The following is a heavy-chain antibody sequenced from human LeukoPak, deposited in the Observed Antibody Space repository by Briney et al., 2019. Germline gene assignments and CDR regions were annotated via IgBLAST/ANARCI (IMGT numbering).Heavy chain of an antibody. CDR2: IKQDGREK. V-gene: IGHV3-7*03. J-gene: IGHJ6*04. CDR3: AKDPRYYDFWSGYYTGTPTDV. D-gene: IGHD3-3*01. CDR1: GFTFSSYW. Sequence: GGSLRLSCAASGFTFSSYWMSWVRQAPGKGLEWVANIKQDGREKYYVDSVKGRFTISRDNSKNTLYLQMSSLRAEDTAVYYCAKDPRYYDFWSGYYTGTPTDVWGKGTTVTVSS.